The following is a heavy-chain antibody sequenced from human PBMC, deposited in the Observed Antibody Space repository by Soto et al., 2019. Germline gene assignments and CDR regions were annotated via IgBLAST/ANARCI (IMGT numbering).Heavy chain of an antibody. J-gene: IGHJ6*02. CDR3: ARDRYSYYDFVIGSQPSYSYGMDA. CDR1: GFTFSSYW. Sequence: GGSLRLSCAASGFTFSSYWMSWVRQAPGKGLEWVANIKQDGSEKYYVDSVKGRFTISRDNAKNSLYLQMNSLRAEDTAVYYCARDRYSYYDFVIGSQPSYSYGMDARGQGTTVTISS. D-gene: IGHD3-3*01. CDR2: IKQDGSEK. V-gene: IGHV3-7*01.